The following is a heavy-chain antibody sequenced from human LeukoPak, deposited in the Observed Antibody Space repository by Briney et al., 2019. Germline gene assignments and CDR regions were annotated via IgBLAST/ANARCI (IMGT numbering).Heavy chain of an antibody. CDR3: ARQGDIVVVPAAERNIKAFDY. V-gene: IGHV1-69*06. Sequence: ASVKVSCKASGGTFSSYAISWVRQAPGQGLEWMGGIIPIFGTANYAQKFQGRVTITADKSTSTAYMELSSLRSEDTAVYYCARQGDIVVVPAAERNIKAFDYWGQGTLVTVSS. CDR1: GGTFSSYA. D-gene: IGHD2-2*01. J-gene: IGHJ4*02. CDR2: IIPIFGTA.